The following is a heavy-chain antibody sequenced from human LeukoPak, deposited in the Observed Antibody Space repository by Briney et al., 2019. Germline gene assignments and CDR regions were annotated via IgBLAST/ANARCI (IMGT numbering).Heavy chain of an antibody. CDR1: GGSISTYY. V-gene: IGHV4-59*08. J-gene: IGHJ4*02. Sequence: SETLSLTCTVSGGSISTYYWSWIRQPPGKGLEWIGYIHYSGTTNYNPSLKNRVTISLDTSKNQFSLNLGSVTAADTAVYFCARMGGYSGYATHWGQGTLVIVSS. CDR3: ARMGGYSGYATH. CDR2: IHYSGTT. D-gene: IGHD5-12*01.